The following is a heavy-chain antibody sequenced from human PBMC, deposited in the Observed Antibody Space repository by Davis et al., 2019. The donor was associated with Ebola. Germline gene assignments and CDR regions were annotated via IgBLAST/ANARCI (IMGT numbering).Heavy chain of an antibody. CDR3: GRGGDPRYTDY. D-gene: IGHD1-1*01. V-gene: IGHV3-21*04. Sequence: GGSLRPSCPASGFISSSYTMNWVRQAPGKGLEWVSSISVSSGYIYYEDSVKGRFTISRDNAENSLFLQMNSLRVEDTAVYHCGRGGDPRYTDYWGQGTLVTVSS. CDR2: ISVSSGYI. CDR1: GFISSSYT. J-gene: IGHJ4*02.